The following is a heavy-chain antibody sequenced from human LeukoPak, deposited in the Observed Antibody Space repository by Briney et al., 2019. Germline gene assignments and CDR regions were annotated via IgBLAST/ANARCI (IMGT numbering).Heavy chain of an antibody. CDR3: ARSGGYSYGSYYYYMDV. V-gene: IGHV4-59*01. D-gene: IGHD5-18*01. CDR2: VYYSGST. J-gene: IGHJ6*03. CDR1: GGSISSYY. Sequence: PSETLSLTCTVSGGSISSYYWSWIRQPPGKGLEWIGCVYYSGSTNCNPSLKSRVTISVDTSKSQFSLKLSSVTAADTAVYYCARSGGYSYGSYYYYMDVWGKGTTVTVSS.